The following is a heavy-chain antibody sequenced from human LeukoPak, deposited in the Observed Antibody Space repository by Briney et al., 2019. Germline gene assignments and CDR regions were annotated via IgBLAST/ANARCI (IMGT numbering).Heavy chain of an antibody. CDR1: GFTFTSYA. CDR2: ISGSGGST. J-gene: IGHJ4*02. CDR3: AKENYYESSGYVDY. Sequence: GGSLRLSCAASGFTFTSYAMSWVRQAPGKGLEWVSAISGSGGSTYYSDSVKGRFTISRDNSKNTLYLQRNSLRAEDTAVYYCAKENYYESSGYVDYWGQGTLVTVSS. D-gene: IGHD3-22*01. V-gene: IGHV3-23*01.